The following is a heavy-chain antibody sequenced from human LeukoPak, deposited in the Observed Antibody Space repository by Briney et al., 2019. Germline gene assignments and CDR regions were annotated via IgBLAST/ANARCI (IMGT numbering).Heavy chain of an antibody. J-gene: IGHJ4*02. CDR2: IVVGSGNT. Sequence: SVKVSCKASGFTFTSSAVQWVRQARGQRLEWIGWIVVGSGNTNYARKFQERVTITRDMSTSTAYMELSSLRSEDTAVYYCAREGGEQHLAYHYWGQGTLVTVSS. D-gene: IGHD6-13*01. CDR1: GFTFTSSA. CDR3: AREGGEQHLAYHY. V-gene: IGHV1-58*01.